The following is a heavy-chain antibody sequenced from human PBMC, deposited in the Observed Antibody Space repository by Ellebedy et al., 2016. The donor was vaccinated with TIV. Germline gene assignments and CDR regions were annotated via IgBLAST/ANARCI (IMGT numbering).Heavy chain of an antibody. CDR2: IWYAGSNK. Sequence: GESLKISCAASGFTFSSYGMHWVRQAPGKGLEWVAVIWYAGSNKYYADSVKGRFTISRDNSKNTLYLQMNSLRAEDTAVYYCARAPREQWLVLPYYYYAMDVWGQGTTVTVSS. CDR3: ARAPREQWLVLPYYYYAMDV. CDR1: GFTFSSYG. J-gene: IGHJ6*02. D-gene: IGHD6-19*01. V-gene: IGHV3-33*01.